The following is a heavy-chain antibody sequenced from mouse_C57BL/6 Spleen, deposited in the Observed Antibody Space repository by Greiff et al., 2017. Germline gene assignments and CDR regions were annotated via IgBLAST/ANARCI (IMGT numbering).Heavy chain of an antibody. CDR3: ARPTMIREYYFDY. V-gene: IGHV1-64*01. Sequence: VQLQQPGAELVKPGASVKLSCKASGYTFTSYWMHWVKQRPGQGLEWIGMIHPNSGSTNYDEKFKSKATLTVDKSSSTAYMQLSSLTSEDSAVYYCARPTMIREYYFDYWGQGTTLTVSS. D-gene: IGHD2-4*01. CDR1: GYTFTSYW. J-gene: IGHJ2*01. CDR2: IHPNSGST.